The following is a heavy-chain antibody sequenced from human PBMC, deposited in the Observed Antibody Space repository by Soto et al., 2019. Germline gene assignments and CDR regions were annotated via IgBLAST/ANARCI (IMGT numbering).Heavy chain of an antibody. D-gene: IGHD3-3*01. CDR1: GYAFTIYD. Sequence: ASVKVSWKAAGYAFTIYDINWVRQATGQGLEWMGWMNPNSGNTGYAQKFQGRVTMTRNTSISTAYMELSSLRSEDTAVYYCARGPTYYDFWSGYPYQYYYYYMDVLGKGTTVTVSS. V-gene: IGHV1-8*01. CDR3: ARGPTYYDFWSGYPYQYYYYYMDV. J-gene: IGHJ6*03. CDR2: MNPNSGNT.